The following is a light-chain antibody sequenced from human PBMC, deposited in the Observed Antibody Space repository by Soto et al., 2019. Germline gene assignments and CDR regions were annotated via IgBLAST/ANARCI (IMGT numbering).Light chain of an antibody. V-gene: IGLV2-14*01. CDR3: GSWDSSLSAYV. CDR1: NSDINNYDY. J-gene: IGLJ1*01. CDR2: EVT. Sequence: QSALTQPASVSGSPGQSITLSCTGANSDINNYDYVSWYRQYPGLAPQLIISEVTNRPSVISDRFSGSKSANTAYLTISGLQVEDEADYYCGSWDSSLSAYVFGTGTKLTVL.